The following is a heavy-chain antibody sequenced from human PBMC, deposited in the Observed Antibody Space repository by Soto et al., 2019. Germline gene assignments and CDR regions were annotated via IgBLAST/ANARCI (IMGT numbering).Heavy chain of an antibody. CDR1: VYTLTGHS. V-gene: IGHV1-46*01. CDR3: ARGGGYSYYVMDG. J-gene: IGHJ6*02. Sequence: SAKAACKSPVYTLTGHSMHLVRQAPGQGLEWMGIINPRGGRSSYAQKFKGRVTMTRDTSTSTVSLEMSSLRSEDTAVYSWARGGGYSYYVMDGWGQGTTVTVSS. CDR2: INPRGGRS. D-gene: IGHD3-16*01.